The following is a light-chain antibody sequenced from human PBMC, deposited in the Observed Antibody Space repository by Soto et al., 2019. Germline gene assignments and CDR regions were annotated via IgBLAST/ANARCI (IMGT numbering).Light chain of an antibody. CDR1: SSDVGGYNY. J-gene: IGLJ1*01. CDR2: EVS. V-gene: IGLV2-14*01. CDR3: SSHGGSSPFYV. Sequence: QSVLTQPASVSGSPGQSITISCTGTSSDVGGYNYVSWYQQHPGKVPTLIIHEVSNRPSGVSNRFSGSKSGNTASLTISGLQTEDEADYYCSSHGGSSPFYVFGTGTKVTVL.